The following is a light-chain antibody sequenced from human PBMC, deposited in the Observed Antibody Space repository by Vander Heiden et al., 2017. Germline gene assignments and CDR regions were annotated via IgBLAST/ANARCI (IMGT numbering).Light chain of an antibody. Sequence: EIVLTQSPGTLSLSPGERATLSCRASQSVSSSYLAWYQQKPGQAPRLLIYCSSSRATGIPDRFSGSGSCTDFTLTISRLEPEDFAVYYCQQYGSSPPWTFGQGNKVEIK. CDR3: QQYGSSPPWT. CDR2: CSS. V-gene: IGKV3-20*01. CDR1: QSVSSSY. J-gene: IGKJ1*01.